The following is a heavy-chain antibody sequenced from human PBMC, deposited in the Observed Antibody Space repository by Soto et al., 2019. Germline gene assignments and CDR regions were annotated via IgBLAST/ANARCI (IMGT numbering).Heavy chain of an antibody. J-gene: IGHJ4*02. Sequence: LSLTCAVSGGSFNGYYWSWIRQPPGKGLEWIGEINHSGRANYNPTFKSRVFISVDTSKNQLSLQLGSVSAADTAVYYCAKGPQCGYYDSGRLYLHAYWGQGTLVPVSS. D-gene: IGHD3-10*01. V-gene: IGHV4-34*01. CDR2: INHSGRA. CDR1: GGSFNGYY. CDR3: AKGPQCGYYDSGRLYLHAY.